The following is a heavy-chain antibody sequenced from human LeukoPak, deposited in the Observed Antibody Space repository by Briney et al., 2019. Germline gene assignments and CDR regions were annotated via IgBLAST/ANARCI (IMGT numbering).Heavy chain of an antibody. D-gene: IGHD2-2*01. CDR3: ARVRGAYCSNICYPSDFDY. J-gene: IGHJ4*02. Sequence: GGSLRLSCAASGFTFSDHWMSWVRQAPGKGLEWMANIKQDGSDKYYVDSVKGRFTISRDNAKNSLYLQMNSLGAEDTAVYYCARVRGAYCSNICYPSDFDYWGQGTLVTVSS. CDR1: GFTFSDHW. V-gene: IGHV3-7*01. CDR2: IKQDGSDK.